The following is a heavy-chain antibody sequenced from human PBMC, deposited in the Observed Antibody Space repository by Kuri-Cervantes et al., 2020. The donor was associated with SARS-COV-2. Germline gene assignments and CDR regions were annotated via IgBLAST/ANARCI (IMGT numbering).Heavy chain of an antibody. V-gene: IGHV3-43D*03. CDR1: GFTFDDYA. Sequence: GGSLRLSCAASGFTFDDYAMHWVRQAPGKGLEWVSLISWDGGSTYYADSVKGRFTISRDNSKNTLYLQMGSLRAEDMAVYYCARDRYYYMDVWGKGTTVTVSS. CDR2: ISWDGGST. J-gene: IGHJ6*03. CDR3: ARDRYYYMDV.